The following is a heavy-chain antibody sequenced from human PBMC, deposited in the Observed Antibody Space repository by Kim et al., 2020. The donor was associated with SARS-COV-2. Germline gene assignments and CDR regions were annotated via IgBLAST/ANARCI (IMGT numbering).Heavy chain of an antibody. CDR1: GFAFNSYG. V-gene: IGHV3-33*01. Sequence: GGSLRLSCAASGFAFNSYGMQWVRQAPGKGLEWVSFIWYDGSNKYYADSVKGRFTISRDNSKNTLYLQMNSLTAEDTAVYYCARETSGNYIDYWGQGTLVTVSS. J-gene: IGHJ4*02. CDR2: IWYDGSNK. CDR3: ARETSGNYIDY. D-gene: IGHD3-10*01.